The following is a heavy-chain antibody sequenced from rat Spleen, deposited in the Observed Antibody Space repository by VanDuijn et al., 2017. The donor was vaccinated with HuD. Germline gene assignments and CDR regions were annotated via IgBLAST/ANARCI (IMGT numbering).Heavy chain of an antibody. D-gene: IGHD1-7*01. CDR1: GFTFSSSV. CDR3: AVAGYGY. J-gene: IGHJ2*01. V-gene: IGHV5-43*01. Sequence: EVQLVESGGGLVQPGSSLKVSCVASGFTFSSSVMHWFRQAPENGIEWLAYINTDGSDIHYAETVKGRSTISRDNAKNTVDMQLSSLRSEDTAMYFCAVAGYGYWGQGVMVTVSS. CDR2: INTDGSDI.